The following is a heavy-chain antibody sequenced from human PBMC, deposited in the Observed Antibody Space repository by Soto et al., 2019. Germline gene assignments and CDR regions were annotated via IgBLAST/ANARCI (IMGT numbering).Heavy chain of an antibody. V-gene: IGHV3-23*01. CDR1: GFTFSDYS. CDR2: ISGSGTIT. J-gene: IGHJ4*02. Sequence: EVQLLESGGGLVQPGGSLRLSCAASGFTFSDYSISWVRQAPGKGLEWVSFISGSGTITSYADSVKGRFTISRDNTKNTLSLQMNSLRGEDTAVYYCARDLWVAHDWGQGTLVTVSS. CDR3: ARDLWVAHD. D-gene: IGHD3-16*01.